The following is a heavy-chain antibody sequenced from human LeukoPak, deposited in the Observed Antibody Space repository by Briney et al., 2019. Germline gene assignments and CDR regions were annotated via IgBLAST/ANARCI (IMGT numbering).Heavy chain of an antibody. D-gene: IGHD1-26*01. CDR1: GFTFSSYA. Sequence: GGSLRLSCAASGFTFSSYAMSWVRQAPGKGLEWASAISGSGGSTYYADSVKGRFTISRDNSKNTLYLQMNSLRAEDTAVYYCATTPLWGSYYVEDYWGQGTLVTVSS. J-gene: IGHJ4*02. CDR3: ATTPLWGSYYVEDY. V-gene: IGHV3-23*01. CDR2: ISGSGGST.